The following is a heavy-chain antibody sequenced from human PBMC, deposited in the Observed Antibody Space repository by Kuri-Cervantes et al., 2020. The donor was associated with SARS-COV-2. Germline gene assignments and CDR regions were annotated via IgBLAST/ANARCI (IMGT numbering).Heavy chain of an antibody. V-gene: IGHV3-53*01. CDR1: GISVSDHY. D-gene: IGHD6-13*01. J-gene: IGHJ4*02. CDR3: ARGRYTNSWYYFDF. CDR2: IYVHRM. Sequence: GESLKISCAASGISVSDHYMTWVRQGPGKGLEWVSVIYVHRMEYAVSVKGRFSITRDNSNNTGYLEMNSLKAEDAAVYYCARGRYTNSWYYFDFWGQGTLVTVSS.